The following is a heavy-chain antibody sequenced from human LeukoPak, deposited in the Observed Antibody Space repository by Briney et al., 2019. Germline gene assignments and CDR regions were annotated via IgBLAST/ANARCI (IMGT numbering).Heavy chain of an antibody. Sequence: SETLSLTCAVYGGSFSGYYWSWLRQPPGKGLEWIGEINHSGSTNYNPSLKSRVTISVDTSKNQFSLKLSSVTAADTAVYYCARVKYYDFWSGYYYFDYWGQGTLVTVSS. V-gene: IGHV4-34*01. CDR3: ARVKYYDFWSGYYYFDY. CDR1: GGSFSGYY. CDR2: INHSGST. J-gene: IGHJ4*02. D-gene: IGHD3-3*01.